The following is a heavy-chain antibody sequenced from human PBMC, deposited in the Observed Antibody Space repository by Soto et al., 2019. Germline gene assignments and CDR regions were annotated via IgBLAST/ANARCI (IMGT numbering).Heavy chain of an antibody. J-gene: IGHJ6*02. CDR2: IYYSGST. CDR1: GGSISSGGYY. CDR3: ARDRAVVVPAAISYYGMDV. D-gene: IGHD2-2*01. Sequence: QVQLQESGPGLVKPSQTLSLTCTVSGGSISSGGYYWSWIRQHPGKGLEWIGYIYYSGSTYYNPSLKSRVTISVDTSNNQFTLKLSSVTAADTAVYYCARDRAVVVPAAISYYGMDVWGQGTTFTVSS. V-gene: IGHV4-31*03.